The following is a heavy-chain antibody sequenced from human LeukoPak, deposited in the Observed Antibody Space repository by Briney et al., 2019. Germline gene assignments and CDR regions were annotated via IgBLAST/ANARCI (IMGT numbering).Heavy chain of an antibody. V-gene: IGHV1-46*01. CDR1: GYTFTSYY. CDR2: INPSGGST. CDR3: ARDDHDSSGYCDY. Sequence: ASVKVSCKASGYTFTSYYMHWVRQAPGRGREWMGIINPSGGSTSYAQKFQGRVTMTRDTYTRTVYMELSRLRSEDTAVYYCARDDHDSSGYCDYWGQGTLVSVFS. J-gene: IGHJ4*02. D-gene: IGHD3-22*01.